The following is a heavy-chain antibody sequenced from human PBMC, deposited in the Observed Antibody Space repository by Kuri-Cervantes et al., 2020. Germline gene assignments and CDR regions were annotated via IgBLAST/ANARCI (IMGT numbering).Heavy chain of an antibody. Sequence: GESLQTSCAAAGFTFSSYSMCWVRQARGKGLEWVSYISISSSTIYYADSVKGRFTIPRDNAKNSLYPQMNSLRAEDTALYYFAKNLRWFGESRNFDYWGRETLVTVSS. J-gene: IGHJ4*01. CDR1: GFTFSSYS. D-gene: IGHD3-10*01. CDR3: AKNLRWFGESRNFDY. CDR2: ISISSSTI. V-gene: IGHV3-48*01.